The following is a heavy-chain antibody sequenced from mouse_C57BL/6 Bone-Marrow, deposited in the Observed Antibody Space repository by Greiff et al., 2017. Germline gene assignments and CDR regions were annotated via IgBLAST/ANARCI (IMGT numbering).Heavy chain of an antibody. V-gene: IGHV14-4*01. Sequence: EVQRVESGAELVRPGASLTLSCTASGFTIKDDYMHWVKQRPEQGLEWIGWIDPENGDNEYASKFHGKATITDDTSSNTAYLRLSGLTAENAAVYYGTTWGLKDYWRQGTTLTVSS. CDR3: TTWGLKDY. CDR2: IDPENGDN. CDR1: GFTIKDDY. J-gene: IGHJ2*01.